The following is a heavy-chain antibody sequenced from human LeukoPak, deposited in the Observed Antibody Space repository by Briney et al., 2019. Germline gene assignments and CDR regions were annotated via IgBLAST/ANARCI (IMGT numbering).Heavy chain of an antibody. V-gene: IGHV4-4*07. D-gene: IGHD5-18*01. Sequence: SETLSLTCTVSGGSISSYYWSWIRQPAGKGLEWIGRIYISGSGSTNYNPSLKSRVTISVDTSKNPFSLKLSSVTAADTAVYYCARDKGAYSYGLFDYWGQGTLVTVSS. CDR3: ARDKGAYSYGLFDY. J-gene: IGHJ4*02. CDR1: GGSISSYY. CDR2: IYISGSGST.